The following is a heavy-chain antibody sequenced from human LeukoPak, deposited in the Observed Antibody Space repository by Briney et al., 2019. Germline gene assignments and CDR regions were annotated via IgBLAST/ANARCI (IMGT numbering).Heavy chain of an antibody. Sequence: GGALRLSCAASGFTFSSYSMNWVRQAPGKALEWVSSISSSSSYIHYADSVKGRFTISRDNAKNSLYLQMNSLRVEDTAVYYCARTIFGGYCSSTSCYAGGYLDYWGQGTLVTVAS. V-gene: IGHV3-21*01. CDR1: GFTFSSYS. CDR3: ARTIFGGYCSSTSCYAGGYLDY. D-gene: IGHD2-2*03. CDR2: ISSSSSYI. J-gene: IGHJ4*02.